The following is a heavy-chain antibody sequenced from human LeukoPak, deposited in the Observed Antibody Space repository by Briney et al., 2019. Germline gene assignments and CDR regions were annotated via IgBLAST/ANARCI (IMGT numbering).Heavy chain of an antibody. Sequence: GGSLRLSCTASGFTFGDYAMSWFRQAPGKGLEWVGFIRSKAYGGTTEYAASVKGRFTISRDDSKSIAYLQMNSLKTEDTVVYYCTTPTLVVVVAGFHFDYWGQGTLVTVSS. J-gene: IGHJ4*02. V-gene: IGHV3-49*03. CDR3: TTPTLVVVVAGFHFDY. D-gene: IGHD2-15*01. CDR1: GFTFGDYA. CDR2: IRSKAYGGTT.